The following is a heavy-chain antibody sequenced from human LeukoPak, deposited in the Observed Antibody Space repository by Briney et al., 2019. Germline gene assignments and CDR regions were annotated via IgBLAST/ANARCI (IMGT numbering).Heavy chain of an antibody. CDR3: TTEYYYDSSGLFDY. V-gene: IGHV3-15*01. J-gene: IGHJ4*02. CDR2: IKSKRDGGTT. CDR1: GFTFSNGW. D-gene: IGHD3-22*01. Sequence: GSLRLSCAVSGFTFSNGWMSWARQAPGKGLEWVGRIKSKRDGGTTDYAAPVNGRFTISRDDSKNTLYLQMNSLKTEDTAVYYCTTEYYYDSSGLFDYWGQGTLVTVSS.